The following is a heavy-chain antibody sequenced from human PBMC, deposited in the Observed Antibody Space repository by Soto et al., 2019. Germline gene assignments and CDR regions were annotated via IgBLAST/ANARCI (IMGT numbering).Heavy chain of an antibody. V-gene: IGHV3-23*01. CDR2: SSGSGGST. D-gene: IGHD6-6*01. CDR1: GITFSSYA. CDR3: AKGIAPQD. Sequence: LRLSFAASGITFSSYAMSWVRQAPGKGLERVSASSGSGGSTYYADSVKGRFTISRDNSKNTLYLQMNSLRAEDTAVYYCAKGIAPQDLGQGTLVTASS. J-gene: IGHJ4*02.